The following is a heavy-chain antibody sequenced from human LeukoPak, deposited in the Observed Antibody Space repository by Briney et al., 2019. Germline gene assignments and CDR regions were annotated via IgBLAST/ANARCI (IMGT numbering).Heavy chain of an antibody. J-gene: IGHJ4*02. CDR1: GFTFSSYA. Sequence: GGSLRLSCAASGFTFSSYAIHWVRQAPGKGLEWVAVISYDGSNKYYADSVKGRFSISRDNSKNTLYLQMNSLRADDTAVYYCARRYDGFDYWGQGTLVTVSS. CDR3: ARRYDGFDY. D-gene: IGHD3-3*01. CDR2: ISYDGSNK. V-gene: IGHV3-30-3*01.